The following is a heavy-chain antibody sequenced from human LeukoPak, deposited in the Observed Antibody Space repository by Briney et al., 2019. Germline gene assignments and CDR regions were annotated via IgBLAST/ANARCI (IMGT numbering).Heavy chain of an antibody. J-gene: IGHJ5*02. CDR1: GYSFTSYY. CDR2: INPSGGST. V-gene: IGHV1-46*01. D-gene: IGHD3-10*01. Sequence: ASVKVSCKASGYSFTSYYMHWVRQAPGQGLEWMGIINPSGGSTSYAQKFQGRVTMTRDTSTSTVYMELSSLRSEDTAVYYCARSFGELYWFDPWGQGTLVTVSS. CDR3: ARSFGELYWFDP.